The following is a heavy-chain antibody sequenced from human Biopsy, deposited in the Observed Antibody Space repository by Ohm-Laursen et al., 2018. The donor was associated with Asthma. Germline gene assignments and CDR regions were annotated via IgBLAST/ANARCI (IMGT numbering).Heavy chain of an antibody. J-gene: IGHJ6*02. D-gene: IGHD5-18*01. V-gene: IGHV4-31*02. CDR1: GASITTSPSY. CDR2: IYYSGET. CDR3: ARNLPGYTYGPFED. Sequence: TLSLTCTVSGASITTSPSYWSWLRLLPGKGLEWIGCIYYSGETFFNPSLKNPLFMSLDSSKNQFSLKMTSVTVADTAVYFCARNLPGYTYGPFEDRGQGTTVTVSS.